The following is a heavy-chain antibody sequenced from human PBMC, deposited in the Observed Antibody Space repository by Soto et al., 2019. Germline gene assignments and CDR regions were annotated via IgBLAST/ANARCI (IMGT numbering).Heavy chain of an antibody. CDR1: GGTFSSYA. J-gene: IGHJ5*02. D-gene: IGHD6-13*01. CDR3: ARHSSSRTNWFDP. CDR2: IIPIFGTA. V-gene: IGHV1-69*13. Sequence: SVKVSCKASGGTFSSYAISWVRQAPGQGLEWMGGIIPIFGTANYAQKFQGRVTITADESTSTAYMELSSLRSEDTAVYYCARHSSSRTNWFDPWGQGTLVTVSS.